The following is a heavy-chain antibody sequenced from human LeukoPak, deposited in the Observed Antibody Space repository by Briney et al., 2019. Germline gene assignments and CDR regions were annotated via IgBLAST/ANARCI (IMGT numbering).Heavy chain of an antibody. CDR1: GYSFTSYW. CDR3: ARVYGHYYYGMDV. CDR2: IYPGDSDT. D-gene: IGHD3-10*01. V-gene: IGHV5-51*01. J-gene: IGHJ6*02. Sequence: GESLKISCKGSGYSFTSYWIGWVRQVPGKGLEWMGIIYPGDSDTRYSPSFQGQVTISADKSISTAYLQWSSLKASDTAMYYCARVYGHYYYGMDVWGQGTTVTVSS.